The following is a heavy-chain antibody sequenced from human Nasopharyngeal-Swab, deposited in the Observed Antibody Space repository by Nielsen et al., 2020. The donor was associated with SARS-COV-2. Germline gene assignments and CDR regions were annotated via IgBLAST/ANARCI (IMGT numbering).Heavy chain of an antibody. V-gene: IGHV3-30*03. CDR1: GFTFSSFG. CDR2: ISYDGSIQ. CDR3: ARGAVAGPNAFDI. Sequence: GSLKIPFAAPGFTFSSFGMHWVRQAPGKGPEWVAFISYDGSIQYYADSVKDRFTISRDNSKNTLYLQMNSLRPEDTAVYYCARGAVAGPNAFDIWGQGTMVIVSS. D-gene: IGHD6-19*01. J-gene: IGHJ3*02.